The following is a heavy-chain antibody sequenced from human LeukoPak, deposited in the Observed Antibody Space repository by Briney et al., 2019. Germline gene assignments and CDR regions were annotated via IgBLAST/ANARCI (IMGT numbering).Heavy chain of an antibody. V-gene: IGHV3-7*01. CDR2: IKHDGSEQ. D-gene: IGHD1-26*01. CDR1: GFTFRSYW. CDR3: AKGQYSGSTYYFDY. Sequence: GGSLRLSCAASGFTFRSYWMSWVRQAPGKGLEWVANIKHDGSEQYYVDSVKGRFTLSGDNPKNSLYLQMNSLRAEDTAVYYCAKGQYSGSTYYFDYWGQGILVIVSS. J-gene: IGHJ4*02.